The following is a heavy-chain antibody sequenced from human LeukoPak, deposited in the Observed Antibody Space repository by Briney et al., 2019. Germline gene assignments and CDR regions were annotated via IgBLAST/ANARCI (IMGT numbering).Heavy chain of an antibody. J-gene: IGHJ4*02. CDR3: TKATLGHCSGAQCYPLDS. D-gene: IGHD2-15*01. V-gene: IGHV3-23*01. Sequence: PGGSLRLSCAASAFIFRNYGMSWVRQAPGKGLEWVSAISGNGGSTYYADSVKGRFTISRDNSKNTLYLQMNSLRAEDTAVYYCTKATLGHCSGAQCYPLDSWGQGTLVTVSS. CDR1: AFIFRNYG. CDR2: ISGNGGST.